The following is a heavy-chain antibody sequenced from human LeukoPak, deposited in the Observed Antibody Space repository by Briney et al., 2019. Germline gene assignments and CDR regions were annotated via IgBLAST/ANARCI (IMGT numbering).Heavy chain of an antibody. CDR3: AKTGIHSVAGSSAFDY. CDR1: GFTFDDYA. D-gene: IGHD6-19*01. Sequence: PGGSLRLSCAASGFTFDDYAMHWVRQAPGKGLEWVSGISWNSGSIGYADSVKGRFTISRDNAKNSLYLQMNSLRAEDTALYYCAKTGIHSVAGSSAFDYWGQGTLVTVSS. V-gene: IGHV3-9*01. J-gene: IGHJ4*02. CDR2: ISWNSGSI.